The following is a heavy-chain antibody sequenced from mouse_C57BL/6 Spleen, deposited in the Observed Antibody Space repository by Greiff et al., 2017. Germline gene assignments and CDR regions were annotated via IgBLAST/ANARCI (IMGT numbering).Heavy chain of an antibody. V-gene: IGHV1-26*01. CDR3: ARREYYGLWFAY. Sequence: EVQLQQSGPELVKPGASVKISCKASGYTFTDYYMNWVKQSHGKSLEWIGDINPNNGGTSYNQKFKGKATLTVDKSSSTAYMELRSLTSEDSAVYYCARREYYGLWFAYWGQGTLDTVSA. J-gene: IGHJ3*01. CDR1: GYTFTDYY. CDR2: INPNNGGT. D-gene: IGHD1-1*01.